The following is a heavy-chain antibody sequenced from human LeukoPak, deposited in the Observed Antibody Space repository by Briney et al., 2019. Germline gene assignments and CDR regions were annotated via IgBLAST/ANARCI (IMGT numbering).Heavy chain of an antibody. D-gene: IGHD3-10*01. CDR1: GGSISSGDYY. Sequence: PSQTLSLTCTVSGGSISSGDYYWSWVRQPPGKGLEWSGYIYYSGSTYYNPSLKSRVPISVDTSKNQFSLKLSSVTAADTAVYYCARQIWFGEDQHFDYWGQGTLVTVSS. CDR2: IYYSGST. CDR3: ARQIWFGEDQHFDY. J-gene: IGHJ4*02. V-gene: IGHV4-30-4*01.